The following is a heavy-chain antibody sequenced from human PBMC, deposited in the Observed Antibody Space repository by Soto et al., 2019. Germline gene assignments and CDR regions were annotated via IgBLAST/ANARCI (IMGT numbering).Heavy chain of an antibody. Sequence: QVQLVQSGAGVKKPGSSVKVSCKASGGTFSRYTITWVRQAPGQGLEWMGRIIPMFGTVSYAQKFQGRVTITADESTSPAYMEVTSLRSEDTAVYYCARVKVGEFVPSAPSLYGMDVWGQGTTVTVAS. CDR3: ARVKVGEFVPSAPSLYGMDV. V-gene: IGHV1-69*18. CDR2: IIPMFGTV. CDR1: GGTFSRYT. D-gene: IGHD3-16*01. J-gene: IGHJ6*02.